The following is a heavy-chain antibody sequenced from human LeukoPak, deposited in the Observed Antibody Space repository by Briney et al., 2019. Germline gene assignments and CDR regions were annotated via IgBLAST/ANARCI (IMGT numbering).Heavy chain of an antibody. CDR1: GYTFTSYY. D-gene: IGHD1-26*01. V-gene: IGHV1-46*01. CDR2: INPSGGST. J-gene: IGHJ4*02. Sequence: ASVNVSCKASGYTFTSYYMHWVRQAPGQGLEWMGIINPSGGSTSYAQKFQGRVTMTRDTSTSTVYMELSSLRSEDTAVYYCARDEEWELGLDYWGQGTLVTVSS. CDR3: ARDEEWELGLDY.